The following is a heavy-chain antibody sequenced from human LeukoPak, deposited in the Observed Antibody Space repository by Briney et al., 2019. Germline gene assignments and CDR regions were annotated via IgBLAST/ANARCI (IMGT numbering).Heavy chain of an antibody. J-gene: IGHJ4*02. CDR3: ARAYSGSSDFDY. D-gene: IGHD1-26*01. Sequence: SETLSLTCTVSGASVSSSNYYWGWIRQPPGKGLEWVGSVYYTGSTYHNPSLKSRVTISVDTSKNQFSLKLSSVTAADTAVYYCARAYSGSSDFDYWGQGTLVTVSS. V-gene: IGHV4-39*07. CDR1: GASVSSSNYY. CDR2: VYYTGST.